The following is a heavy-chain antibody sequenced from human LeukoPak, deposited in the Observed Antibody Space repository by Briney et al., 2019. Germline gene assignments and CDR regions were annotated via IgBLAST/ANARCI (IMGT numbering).Heavy chain of an antibody. J-gene: IGHJ4*02. D-gene: IGHD4-17*01. CDR2: VSTYNDNT. CDR3: ARDYRAQKGGDDYGDDY. V-gene: IGHV1-18*04. CDR1: GYTFTNYG. Sequence: ASVKVSCKASGYTFTNYGISWVRQAPGQGLERMGWVSTYNDNTNYAQKLQGRVTMTTDTSTTTAYMELRSLRSEDTAVYYCARDYRAQKGGDDYGDDYWGQGTLVIVSS.